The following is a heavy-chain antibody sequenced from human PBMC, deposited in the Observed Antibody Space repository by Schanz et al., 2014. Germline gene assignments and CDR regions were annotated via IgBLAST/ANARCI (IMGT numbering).Heavy chain of an antibody. J-gene: IGHJ4*02. CDR1: GFTFISYD. Sequence: AQLVESGGGVVQPGRSLRLSCVASGFTFISYDIHWVRQAPGKGLEWVSRMIGSGSSVFYADSVKGRFTISRDNLKNTVYLQMNSLRAGDTAVYYCARDGDFDYWGQGTLVTVSS. CDR3: ARDGDFDY. CDR2: MIGSGSSV. V-gene: IGHV3-23*04.